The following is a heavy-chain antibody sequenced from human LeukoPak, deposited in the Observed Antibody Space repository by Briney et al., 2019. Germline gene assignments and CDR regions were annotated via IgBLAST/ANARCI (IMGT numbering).Heavy chain of an antibody. CDR2: IYYSGST. V-gene: IGHV4-39*01. D-gene: IGHD5-18*01. J-gene: IGHJ5*02. CDR1: GGSISSSSYY. Sequence: SETLSLTCTVSGGSISSSSYYWGWIRQPPGKGLEWIGSIYYSGSTYYNPSLKSRVTISVDTSKNQFSLKLSSVTAADTAVYYCVRYVGTAMVTRVDPWGQGTLVTVSS. CDR3: VRYVGTAMVTRVDP.